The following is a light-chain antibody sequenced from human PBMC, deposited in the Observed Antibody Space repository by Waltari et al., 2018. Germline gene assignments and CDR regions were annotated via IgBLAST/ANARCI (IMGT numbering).Light chain of an antibody. V-gene: IGLV2-23*01. Sequence: QSALTQPASVSGSPGQSVTISCPGTSSDVGSYNLVSWYQQHPGKAPKLMIYAGSKRPSGVSNRFSGSKSGNTASLTISGLQAEDEADYYCCSYAGSSSYVFGTGTKVTVL. CDR3: CSYAGSSSYV. CDR2: AGS. CDR1: SSDVGSYNL. J-gene: IGLJ1*01.